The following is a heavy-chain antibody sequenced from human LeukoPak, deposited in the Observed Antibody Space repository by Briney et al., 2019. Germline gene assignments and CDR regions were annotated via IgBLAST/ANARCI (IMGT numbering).Heavy chain of an antibody. CDR3: ARDNFDGVHWGFDY. CDR1: GFTFSTYS. CDR2: VTGSGRTI. D-gene: IGHD2-8*01. J-gene: IGHJ4*02. Sequence: GGSLRLSCAASGFTFSTYSMNWVRQAPGKGLEWVSYVTGSGRTIYYADSVKGRFTISRDNAKNSLYLRMNSLGDEDTAMYYCARDNFDGVHWGFDYWGQGTLVTVSS. V-gene: IGHV3-48*02.